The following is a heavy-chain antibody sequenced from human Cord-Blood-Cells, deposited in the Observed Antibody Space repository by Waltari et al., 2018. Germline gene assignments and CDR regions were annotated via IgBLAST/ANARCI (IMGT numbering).Heavy chain of an antibody. CDR3: AKVYGSGSYDAFDI. CDR1: GFTFSSYG. CDR2: IRYDGSNK. J-gene: IGHJ3*02. Sequence: QVQLVESGGGVVQPGGSLRLSCAASGFTFSSYGMHWVRQAPGKGLEWVAFIRYDGSNKYYADAVKGRFTISRDNSKNTLYLQMNSLRAEDTAVYYCAKVYGSGSYDAFDIWGQGTMVTVSS. V-gene: IGHV3-30*02. D-gene: IGHD3-10*01.